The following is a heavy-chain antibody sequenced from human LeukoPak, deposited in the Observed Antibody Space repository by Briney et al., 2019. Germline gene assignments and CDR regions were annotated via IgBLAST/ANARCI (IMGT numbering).Heavy chain of an antibody. Sequence: PGGTLRLSCAASGFTFSSYGMHWVRRPPGTGLEWVSVIYSDGNTYYADSVKGRFTISRDNSKNTVYLQMNSLRAEDTAVYYCASSSWDDWGQGTLVTVSS. CDR2: IYSDGNT. CDR3: ASSSWDD. V-gene: IGHV3-66*01. D-gene: IGHD6-13*01. J-gene: IGHJ4*02. CDR1: GFTFSSYG.